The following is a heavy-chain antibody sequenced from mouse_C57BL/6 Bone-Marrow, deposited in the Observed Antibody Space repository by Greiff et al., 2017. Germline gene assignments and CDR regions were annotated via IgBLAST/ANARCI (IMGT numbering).Heavy chain of an antibody. D-gene: IGHD1-1*01. CDR2: INPNNGGT. Sequence: VQLQQSGPELVKPGASVKIPCKASGYTFTDYNMDWVKQSHGKSLEWIGDINPNNGGTIYNQKFKGKATLTVDKSSSTAYMELRSLTSEDTAVYYCARGGVVADWYFDVWGTGTTVTVSS. J-gene: IGHJ1*03. V-gene: IGHV1-18*01. CDR1: GYTFTDYN. CDR3: ARGGVVADWYFDV.